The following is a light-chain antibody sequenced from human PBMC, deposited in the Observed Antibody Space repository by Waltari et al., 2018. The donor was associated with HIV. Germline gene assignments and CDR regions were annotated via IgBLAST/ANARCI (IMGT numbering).Light chain of an antibody. Sequence: EIVLTQSPDFQSVTPKEKVIITCRASQSIRSNLHWYQQKPDQSPKPVIKYASQSFSGVPPRFRGSGFGTDFTLTINSLEAEDAATYYCHQGVDLPPTFGQGTKVEIK. CDR2: YAS. V-gene: IGKV6-21*01. J-gene: IGKJ1*01. CDR1: QSIRSN. CDR3: HQGVDLPPT.